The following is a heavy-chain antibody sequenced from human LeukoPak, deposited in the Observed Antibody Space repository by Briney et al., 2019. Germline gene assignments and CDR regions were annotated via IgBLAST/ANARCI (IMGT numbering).Heavy chain of an antibody. CDR1: GGTFSSYA. Sequence: SVKVSCKASGGTFSSYAISWVRQAPGQGLEWMGGIIPIFGTANYAQKFQGRVTITADESTSTAYMELSSLRSEDTAVYYCARRFLWFGELAHWFDPWGQGTLVTVSS. J-gene: IGHJ5*02. V-gene: IGHV1-69*01. CDR3: ARRFLWFGELAHWFDP. CDR2: IIPIFGTA. D-gene: IGHD3-10*01.